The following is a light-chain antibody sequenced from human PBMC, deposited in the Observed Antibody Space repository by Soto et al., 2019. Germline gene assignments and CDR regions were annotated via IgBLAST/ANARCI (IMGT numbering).Light chain of an antibody. V-gene: IGLV2-14*01. CDR1: SSDVGGYKY. J-gene: IGLJ2*01. CDR2: EVS. CDR3: SSYTSGTTLVV. Sequence: QSVLTQPASVSGSAGQSITISCTGTSSDVGGYKYVSWYQQHPGKAPKLMIYEVSNRPSGVSNRFSGSKSGNTASLTISGLXAEDEADYYCSSYTSGTTLVVFGGGTKVTVL.